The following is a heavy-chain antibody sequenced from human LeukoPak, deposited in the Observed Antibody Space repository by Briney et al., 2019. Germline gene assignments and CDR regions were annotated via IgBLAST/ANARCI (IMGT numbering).Heavy chain of an antibody. J-gene: IGHJ5*02. Sequence: PGGSLRLSCAASGFTFSSYEMNWVRQAPGKGLEWVSYISSSGSTIYYADSVKGRFTISRDNAKNSLYLRMNSLRAEDAAVYYCATQAVAGPWFAPWGQGTLVTVSS. V-gene: IGHV3-48*03. D-gene: IGHD6-19*01. CDR3: ATQAVAGPWFAP. CDR2: ISSSGSTI. CDR1: GFTFSSYE.